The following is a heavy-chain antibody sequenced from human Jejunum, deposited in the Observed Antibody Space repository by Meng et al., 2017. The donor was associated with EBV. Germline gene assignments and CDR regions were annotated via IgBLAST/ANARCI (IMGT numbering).Heavy chain of an antibody. Sequence: QITLNESRPTLVKPKQTLTLTCTFSGSSPSTSGVVVAWFRQPPGKALEWLALTYWDADKRYNPTLRDRLSITKDTSKNQVVLTMTYMDPVDTATYFCAHRGYNFAFDYWGQGALVTVSS. CDR2: TYWDADK. J-gene: IGHJ4*02. D-gene: IGHD5-24*01. CDR1: GSSPSTSGVV. CDR3: AHRGYNFAFDY. V-gene: IGHV2-5*02.